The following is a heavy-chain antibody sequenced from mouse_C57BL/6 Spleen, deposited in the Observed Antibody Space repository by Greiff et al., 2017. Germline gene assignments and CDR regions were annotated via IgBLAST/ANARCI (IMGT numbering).Heavy chain of an antibody. CDR1: GYAFSSYW. Sequence: QVQLQQSGAELVKPGASVKISCKASGYAFSSYWMNWVKQRPGKGLEWIGQIYPGDGDTNYNGKFKGKATLTADKSSSTAYMQLSSLPSEDSAVYFCARGGDYYAMDYWGQGTSVTVSS. CDR3: ARGGDYYAMDY. CDR2: IYPGDGDT. V-gene: IGHV1-80*01. J-gene: IGHJ4*01.